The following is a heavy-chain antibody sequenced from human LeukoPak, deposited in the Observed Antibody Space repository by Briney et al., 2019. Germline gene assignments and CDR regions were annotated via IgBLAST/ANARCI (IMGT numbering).Heavy chain of an antibody. CDR2: IYYSGST. Sequence: SETLSLTCTVSGGSISSSSYYWGWIRQPPGKGLEWIGSIYYSGSTYYNPSLKSRVTISVDTSKNQFSLKLSSVTAADTAVYYCARGDRRFGFDYWGQGTLVTVSS. J-gene: IGHJ4*02. CDR3: ARGDRRFGFDY. CDR1: GGSISSSSYY. D-gene: IGHD3-10*01. V-gene: IGHV4-39*07.